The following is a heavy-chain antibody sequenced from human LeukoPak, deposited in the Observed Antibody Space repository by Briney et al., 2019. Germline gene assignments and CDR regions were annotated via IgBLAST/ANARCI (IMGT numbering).Heavy chain of an antibody. CDR3: AKDPNFFQFAFDI. CDR1: GFTFSNYA. CDR2: ISSSGGST. V-gene: IGHV3-23*01. D-gene: IGHD2/OR15-2a*01. Sequence: GGSLRLSCAASGFTFSNYAMSWVRQAPGKGLEWVSSISSSGGSTYYADSVKGRFTISRDNSKNTLYLQMNSLRAEDTAVYYCAKDPNFFQFAFDIWGQGTMVTVSS. J-gene: IGHJ3*02.